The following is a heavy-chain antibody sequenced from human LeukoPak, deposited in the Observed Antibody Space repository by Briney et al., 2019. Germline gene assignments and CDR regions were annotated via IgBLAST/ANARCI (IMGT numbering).Heavy chain of an antibody. CDR2: IFHSGST. Sequence: PSETLSLTCTVTGGSVSRGSYYWSWIRQPPGKGLEWIGYIFHSGSTNYSPSLNSRATISIDTSKNQFSLKLSSVTAADTAVYYCARSYGNFDYWGQGTLVTVSS. J-gene: IGHJ4*02. D-gene: IGHD1-14*01. CDR3: ARSYGNFDY. V-gene: IGHV4-61*01. CDR1: GGSVSRGSYY.